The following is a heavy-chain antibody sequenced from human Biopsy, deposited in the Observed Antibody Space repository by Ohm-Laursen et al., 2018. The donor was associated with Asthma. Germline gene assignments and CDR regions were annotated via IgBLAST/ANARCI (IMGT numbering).Heavy chain of an antibody. CDR2: IYSGGTS. J-gene: IGHJ4*02. CDR1: GFAVSRDY. Sequence: LSLTCAASGFAVSRDYMFWVRQAPGKGLEWVSVIYSGGTSHTADSVRGRFTISRDYSKNTLYLQMHSLRAEDTAVYYCARGDSSNWSHYYFDYWGQGTLVTVFS. V-gene: IGHV3-53*01. CDR3: ARGDSSNWSHYYFDY. D-gene: IGHD3-22*01.